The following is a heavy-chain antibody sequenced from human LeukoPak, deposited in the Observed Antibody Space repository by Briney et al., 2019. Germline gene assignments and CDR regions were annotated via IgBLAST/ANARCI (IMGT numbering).Heavy chain of an antibody. V-gene: IGHV3-11*01. CDR2: ISSSGSTI. J-gene: IGHJ4*02. D-gene: IGHD3-22*01. Sequence: GGSLRRSCAASGFTFSDYYMSWIRQAPGKGLEGGSYISSSGSTIYYADSVKGRFTISRDNAKNSLYLQMNSLRAEDTAVYYCACYYYDSSGYLDYWGQGTLVTVSS. CDR3: ACYYYDSSGYLDY. CDR1: GFTFSDYY.